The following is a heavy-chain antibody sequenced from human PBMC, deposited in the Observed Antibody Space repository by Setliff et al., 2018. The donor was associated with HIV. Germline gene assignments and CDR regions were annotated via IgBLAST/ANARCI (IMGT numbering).Heavy chain of an antibody. CDR2: ISPDGRQK. CDR3: VPHYHVE. CDR1: GIMFRSYW. V-gene: IGHV3-7*01. D-gene: IGHD3-10*01. J-gene: IGHJ4*02. Sequence: PGGSLRLSCVDSGIMFRSYWMGWVRQAPGKGLEWVTNISPDGRQKGYVDSVGGRLTISRDNAKNSLYLQMNSLRGEDTAVYFCVPHYHVEWGQGTLVTVSS.